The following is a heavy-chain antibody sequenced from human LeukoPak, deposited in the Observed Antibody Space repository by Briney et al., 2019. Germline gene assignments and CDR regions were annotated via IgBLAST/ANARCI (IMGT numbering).Heavy chain of an antibody. Sequence: SETLSLTCTVSGGSISSGDYYWSWIRQPPGKGLEWIGYIYYSGSTYYNPSLKSRVTISVDTSKNQFSLKLSSVTAADTAVYYCATRLTIVGATTGDYWGQGTLVTVSS. V-gene: IGHV4-30-4*08. J-gene: IGHJ4*02. CDR1: GGSISSGDYY. CDR2: IYYSGST. D-gene: IGHD1-26*01. CDR3: ATRLTIVGATTGDY.